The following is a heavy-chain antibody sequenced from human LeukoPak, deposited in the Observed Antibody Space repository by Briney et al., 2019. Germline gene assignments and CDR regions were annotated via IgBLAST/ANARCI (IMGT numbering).Heavy chain of an antibody. CDR2: ISGSGGST. D-gene: IGHD3-22*01. CDR1: GFTFSSYA. CDR3: ATDNTPRKRNQSNYYDSSGYFYYYYYGMDV. V-gene: IGHV3-23*01. J-gene: IGHJ6*02. Sequence: PGGSLRLSCAASGFTFSSYAMSWVRQAPGKGLEWVSAISGSGGSTYYADSVKGRFTISRDNSKNTLYPQMNSLRAEDTAVYYCATDNTPRKRNQSNYYDSSGYFYYYYYGMDVWGQGTTVTVSS.